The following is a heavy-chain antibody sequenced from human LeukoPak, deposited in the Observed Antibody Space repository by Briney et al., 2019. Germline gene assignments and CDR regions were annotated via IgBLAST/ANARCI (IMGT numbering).Heavy chain of an antibody. CDR3: ARESRYYYGSGTYYYYMDV. CDR1: GFTFSSYG. V-gene: IGHV3-33*01. J-gene: IGHJ6*03. CDR2: IWYDGSNK. Sequence: GGSLRLSCAASGFTFSSYGMHWVRQAPGKGLEWVAVIWYDGSNKYYADSVKGRFTISRDNSKNTLYLQMNSLRAEDTAVYYCARESRYYYGSGTYYYYMDVWGKGTTVTVSS. D-gene: IGHD3-10*01.